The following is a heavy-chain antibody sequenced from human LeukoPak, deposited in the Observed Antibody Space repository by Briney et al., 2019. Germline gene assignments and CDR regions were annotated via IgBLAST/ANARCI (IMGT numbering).Heavy chain of an antibody. V-gene: IGHV1-46*01. Sequence: GASVKVSCKASGYTFTSYYMHWMRQAPGQGLEWMGIINPSGGSTSYAQKFQGRVTMTRDTSTSTVYMELSSLRSEDTAVYYCARDRVAGSSYYYYGMDVWGQGTTVTVSS. D-gene: IGHD6-19*01. CDR1: GYTFTSYY. CDR2: INPSGGST. J-gene: IGHJ6*02. CDR3: ARDRVAGSSYYYYGMDV.